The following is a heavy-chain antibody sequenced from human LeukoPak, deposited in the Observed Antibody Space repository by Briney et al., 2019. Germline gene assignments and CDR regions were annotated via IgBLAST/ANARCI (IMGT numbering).Heavy chain of an antibody. CDR3: ARDNKDYDYVWGSYRATTKNDY. CDR1: GFTFSSYS. V-gene: IGHV3-21*03. D-gene: IGHD3-16*02. CDR2: ISSSSSYI. Sequence: GGSLRPSCAASGFTFSSYSMNWVRQAPGKGLEWVSSISSSSSYIYYADSVKGRFTISRDNAKNSLYLQMNSLRAEDTAVYYCARDNKDYDYVWGSYRATTKNDYWGQGTLVTVSS. J-gene: IGHJ4*02.